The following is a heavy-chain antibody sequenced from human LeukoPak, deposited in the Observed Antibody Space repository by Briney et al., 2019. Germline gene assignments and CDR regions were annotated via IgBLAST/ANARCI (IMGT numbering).Heavy chain of an antibody. CDR2: INGDGSTT. D-gene: IGHD3-22*01. V-gene: IGHV3-74*01. Sequence: GGSLRLSCAASGFTFSRYWMHWVRQAPGKGLVWVSRINGDGSTTSYADSVKGGFTISKDNAKNTLYLQMNSLRAEDTAVYYCATGNYYDSRGYYTFGHWGQGTLVTVSS. CDR1: GFTFSRYW. CDR3: ATGNYYDSRGYYTFGH. J-gene: IGHJ1*01.